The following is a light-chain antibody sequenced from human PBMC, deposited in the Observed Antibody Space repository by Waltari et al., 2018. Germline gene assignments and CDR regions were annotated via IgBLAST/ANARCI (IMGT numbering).Light chain of an antibody. CDR2: GAS. J-gene: IGKJ1*01. Sequence: DIVLTQSPGTLSLSPGERATLSCRASESVRRALAWYQQRPGQAPRLLIYGASSRATGIPDRFSGSGSGTDFSLTISRLEPEDFALYYCQHYRRLPVTFGQGTKVEIK. CDR3: QHYRRLPVT. V-gene: IGKV3-20*01. CDR1: ESVRRA.